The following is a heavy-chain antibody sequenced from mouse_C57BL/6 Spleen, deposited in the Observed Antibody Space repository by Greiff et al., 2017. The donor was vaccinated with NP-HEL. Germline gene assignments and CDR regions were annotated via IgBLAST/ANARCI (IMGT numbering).Heavy chain of an antibody. CDR2: INYDGSST. CDR1: GFTFSDYY. Sequence: DVKSVESEGGLVQPGSSMKLSCTASGFTFSDYYMAWVRQVPEKGLEWVANINYDGSSTYYLDSLKSRFIISRDNAKNILYLQMSSLKSEDTATYYCARGDYGNLAWFAYWGQGTLVTVSA. J-gene: IGHJ3*01. CDR3: ARGDYGNLAWFAY. V-gene: IGHV5-16*01. D-gene: IGHD2-1*01.